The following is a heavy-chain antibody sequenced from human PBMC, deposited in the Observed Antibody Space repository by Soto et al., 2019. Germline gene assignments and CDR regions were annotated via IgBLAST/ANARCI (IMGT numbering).Heavy chain of an antibody. CDR1: GFIFSNYG. CDR2: IANDGSNK. CDR3: AKAAGPGVAKDTSFHY. Sequence: QVQLVESGGGVVQPGRSLRLSCAASGFIFSNYGMHWVRQAPGKGLEWVAIIANDGSNKNYADSVKGRFSISRDNSKNTLDLQMNSLITEDTGIYYCAKAAGPGVAKDTSFHYWGQGTLVTVSS. D-gene: IGHD5-12*01. J-gene: IGHJ4*02. V-gene: IGHV3-30*18.